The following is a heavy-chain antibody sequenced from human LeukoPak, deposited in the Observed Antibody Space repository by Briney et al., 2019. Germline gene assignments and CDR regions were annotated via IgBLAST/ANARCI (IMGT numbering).Heavy chain of an antibody. V-gene: IGHV3-53*01. D-gene: IGHD5-12*01. J-gene: IGHJ4*02. CDR1: GFPAGGNY. CDR3: AKNWLRGSDC. Sequence: GGSLSPSCAPSGFPAGGNYWSGVGRPQGRGLEWVSVIYSGGSTYYADSVKGRFTISRDNSKNTLYLQMNSLTAEDTAVYYCAKNWLRGSDCWGQGTLVTVSS. CDR2: IYSGGST.